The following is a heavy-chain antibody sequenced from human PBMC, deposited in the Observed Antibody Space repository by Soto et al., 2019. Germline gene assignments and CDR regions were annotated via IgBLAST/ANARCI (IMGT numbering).Heavy chain of an antibody. CDR2: ISAYNGNT. J-gene: IGHJ3*02. V-gene: IGHV1-18*04. CDR3: ARGLQRHIVVVPAAIPNAFDI. D-gene: IGHD2-2*01. Sequence: GASVKVSCKASGYTFTSYGISWVRQAPGQGLEWMGWISAYNGNTNYAQKLQGRVTMTTDTSTSTAYMELRSLRSDDTAVYYCARGLQRHIVVVPAAIPNAFDIWGQGTMVTVSS. CDR1: GYTFTSYG.